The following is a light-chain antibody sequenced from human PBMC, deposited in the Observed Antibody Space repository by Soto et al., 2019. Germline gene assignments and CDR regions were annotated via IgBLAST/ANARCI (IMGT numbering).Light chain of an antibody. CDR2: AAT. V-gene: IGKV1-39*01. J-gene: IGKJ4*01. CDR1: QTISTY. CDR3: QQSSSTPLT. Sequence: DIQMTQSPSSLSAFVGDTVTITCRASQTISTYLNWYQQKPGKAPRLLIYAATTLQGGVPSRFSGSGSGTDFTLTIGSLQPEDFAIYYCQQSSSTPLTFGGGTKVEIK.